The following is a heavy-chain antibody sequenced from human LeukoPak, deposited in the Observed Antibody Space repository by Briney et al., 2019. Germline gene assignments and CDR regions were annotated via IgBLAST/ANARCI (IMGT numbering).Heavy chain of an antibody. CDR2: IYYSGST. CDR1: GGSISTSSYY. J-gene: IGHJ5*02. D-gene: IGHD3-10*01. V-gene: IGHV4-39*07. CDR3: ARDKYYGSGNYGKYNWFDP. Sequence: SETLSLTCTVSGGSISTSSYYWGWIRQPPGKGLEWIGSIYYSGSTYYNPSLKSRVTISVDTSKNQFSLRLSSVTAADTAVYYCARDKYYGSGNYGKYNWFDPWGQGALVTVSS.